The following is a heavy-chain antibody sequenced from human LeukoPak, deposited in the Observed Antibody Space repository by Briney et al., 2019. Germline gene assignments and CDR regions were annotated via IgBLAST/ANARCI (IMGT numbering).Heavy chain of an antibody. J-gene: IGHJ4*02. CDR3: ARVSRGPHPYYYDSSGYMDY. CDR1: GFTVSSNY. V-gene: IGHV3-53*01. CDR2: IYSGGST. D-gene: IGHD3-22*01. Sequence: GGSLRLSCAASGFTVSSNYMSWVRQAPGKGLEWVSVIYSGGSTYYADSVKGRFTISRDKNTLYLQMNSLRAEDTAVYYCARVSRGPHPYYYDSSGYMDYWGQGTLVTASS.